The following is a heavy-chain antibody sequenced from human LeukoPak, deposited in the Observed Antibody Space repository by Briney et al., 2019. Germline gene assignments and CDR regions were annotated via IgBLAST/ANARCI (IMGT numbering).Heavy chain of an antibody. D-gene: IGHD1-7*01. J-gene: IGHJ4*02. Sequence: GGSLRLSCAASGFTFSNYAMNWVRQAPGKGLEWVAVISYNGNKKYYADSVKSRFTISRDNSKNTLYLQMNSLRAEDTAVYYGARWKSLKGTFDYWGQGTLVTVSS. CDR2: ISYNGNKK. CDR1: GFTFSNYA. CDR3: ARWKSLKGTFDY. V-gene: IGHV3-30*04.